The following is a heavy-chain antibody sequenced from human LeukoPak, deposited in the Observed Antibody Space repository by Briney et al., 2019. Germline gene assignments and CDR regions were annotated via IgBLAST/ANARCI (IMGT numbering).Heavy chain of an antibody. V-gene: IGHV1-18*01. J-gene: IGHJ4*02. Sequence: ASVKVSCKASGYTFSSYSIRWVRQAPGQGLEWMGWVSAYNGNTIYAQKVKGRVTMTTDTSTSTAYMELRSLKSDDTAVYYCARVTPSSHQLLSSHYWGQGTQVTVSS. CDR2: VSAYNGNT. CDR3: ARVTPSSHQLLSSHY. D-gene: IGHD2-2*01. CDR1: GYTFSSYS.